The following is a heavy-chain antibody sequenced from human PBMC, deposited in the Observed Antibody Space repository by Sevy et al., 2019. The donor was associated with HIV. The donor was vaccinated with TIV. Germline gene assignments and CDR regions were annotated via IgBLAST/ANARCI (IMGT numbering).Heavy chain of an antibody. CDR3: ATTKDYYDSSSSPFDY. D-gene: IGHD3-22*01. CDR1: GYTLSQLS. Sequence: ASVKVSCKVSGYTLSQLSMHWVRQAPGKGLEWMGSFEPEDDETIYAQKFQGRVTMTEDRSTDTAYMELSSLRSEDTAVYYCATTKDYYDSSSSPFDYWGQGTLVTVSS. J-gene: IGHJ4*02. V-gene: IGHV1-24*01. CDR2: FEPEDDET.